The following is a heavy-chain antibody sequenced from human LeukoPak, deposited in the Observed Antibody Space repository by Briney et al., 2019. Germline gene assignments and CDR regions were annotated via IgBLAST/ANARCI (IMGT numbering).Heavy chain of an antibody. CDR2: IYYSGST. CDR1: GGSISSSSYY. D-gene: IGHD3-3*01. V-gene: IGHV4-39*01. Sequence: PSETLSLTCTVSGGSISSSSYYWGWIRQPPGKGLEWIGSIYYSGSTYYNPSLKSRVTISVDTSKNQFSLKLSSVTAADTAVYYCVPLKGSGYLEYMDVWGKGTTVTVSS. CDR3: VPLKGSGYLEYMDV. J-gene: IGHJ6*03.